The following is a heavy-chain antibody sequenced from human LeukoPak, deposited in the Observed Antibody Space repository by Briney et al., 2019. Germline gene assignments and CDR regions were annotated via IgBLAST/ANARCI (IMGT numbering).Heavy chain of an antibody. CDR1: GFTVSNNY. CDR3: ARGRIAARPHDAFDM. Sequence: QPGGSLRLSCAASGFTVSNNYMNWVRQAPGQGLEWVSVIYSGGSTYYADSVKGRFTISRDNSKNTLYLQLNSLRVEDTAVYFCARGRIAARPHDAFDMWGQGTMVTVSS. D-gene: IGHD6-6*01. V-gene: IGHV3-66*02. CDR2: IYSGGST. J-gene: IGHJ3*02.